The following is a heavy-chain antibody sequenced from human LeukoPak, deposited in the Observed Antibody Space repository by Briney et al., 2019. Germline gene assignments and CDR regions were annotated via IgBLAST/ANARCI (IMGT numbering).Heavy chain of an antibody. Sequence: SETLSLTCTVSGGSISDYHWSWIRQPAGKGLEWIGRIYTSGSTDYNPSLKSRVTMSVDTSKNQFSLKLSSVTAADTAVYYCATRGGYSYVYNYWGQGTLVTVSS. CDR3: ATRGGYSYVYNY. V-gene: IGHV4-4*07. D-gene: IGHD5-18*01. CDR2: IYTSGST. J-gene: IGHJ4*02. CDR1: GGSISDYH.